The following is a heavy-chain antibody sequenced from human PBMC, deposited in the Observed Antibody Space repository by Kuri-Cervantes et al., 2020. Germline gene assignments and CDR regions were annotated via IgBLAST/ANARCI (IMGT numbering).Heavy chain of an antibody. CDR1: GFTFSSYA. V-gene: IGHV3-30-3*01. CDR2: ISYDGSNK. D-gene: IGHD3-10*01. J-gene: IGHJ4*02. Sequence: GESLKISCAASGFTFSSYAMHWVRQAPGKGLEWVAVISYDGSNKYYADSVKGRFTISRDNSKNTLYLQMNSLRADDTAVYYCARGRMVRGVISLIDYWGQGTLVTVSS. CDR3: ARGRMVRGVISLIDY.